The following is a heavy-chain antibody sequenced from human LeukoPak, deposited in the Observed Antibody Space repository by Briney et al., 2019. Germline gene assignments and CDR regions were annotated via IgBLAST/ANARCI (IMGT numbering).Heavy chain of an antibody. CDR3: ARDLNPAGYSYGTVDN. J-gene: IGHJ4*02. CDR2: INGLNDNR. D-gene: IGHD5-18*01. V-gene: IGHV1-3*01. CDR1: GYTFTAHT. Sequence: ASVNVSCTASGYTFTAHTIHWVRQAPGQRLEWMGWINGLNDNRKYSQKFQGRVTITKDTSANTAYIELSSLRPEDTAVYYCARDLNPAGYSYGTVDNWGQGTLVTVSS.